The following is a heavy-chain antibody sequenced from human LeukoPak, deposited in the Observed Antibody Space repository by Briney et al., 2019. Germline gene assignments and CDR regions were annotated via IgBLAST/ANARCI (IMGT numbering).Heavy chain of an antibody. V-gene: IGHV3-23*01. CDR2: ISGSGGST. D-gene: IGHD6-6*01. CDR1: GFTFSSYA. CDR3: ARGYSSSSWSPFHY. J-gene: IGHJ4*02. Sequence: GGSLRLSCAASGFTFSSYAMSCVRQAPGEGLEWVSAISGSGGSTHYADSVKGRFTISRDNSKNTMYLHMNSRRAEDTAVYYCARGYSSSSWSPFHYGGQGTLVTVSS.